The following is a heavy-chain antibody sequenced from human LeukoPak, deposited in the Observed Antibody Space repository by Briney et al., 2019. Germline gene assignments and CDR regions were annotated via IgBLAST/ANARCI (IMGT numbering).Heavy chain of an antibody. J-gene: IGHJ4*02. D-gene: IGHD7-27*01. CDR1: GFTFSRYS. Sequence: PGGSLRLSXAASGFTFSRYSMNWVRQAPGKGLEWLSYISGSSNNIYYADSVKGRFTVSRDNAKNSLYLQMDSLRADDAAVFYCARGGTGDGNYFDNWGQGTLDTVSS. CDR3: ARGGTGDGNYFDN. V-gene: IGHV3-48*01. CDR2: ISGSSNNI.